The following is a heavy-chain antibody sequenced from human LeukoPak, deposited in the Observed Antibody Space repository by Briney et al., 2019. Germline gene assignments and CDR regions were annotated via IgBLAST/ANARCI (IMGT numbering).Heavy chain of an antibody. D-gene: IGHD6-13*01. CDR3: ARDVSSSWFN. V-gene: IGHV3-66*01. CDR1: GFTFNAYS. Sequence: PGGSLRLSCAASGFTFNAYSMGWVRQPPGKGLEWVSVIYSGGSTYYADSVKGRFTISRDNSKNPLYLQMNSLRDEDTAVYYCARDVSSSWFNWGQGTLVTVSS. J-gene: IGHJ4*02. CDR2: IYSGGST.